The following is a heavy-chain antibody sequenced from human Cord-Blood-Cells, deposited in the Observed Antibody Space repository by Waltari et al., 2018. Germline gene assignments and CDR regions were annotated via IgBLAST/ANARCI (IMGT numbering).Heavy chain of an antibody. D-gene: IGHD3-22*01. CDR2: IWYDGSNK. CDR3: ARGPPYYYDSSGYDAFDI. CDR1: GVSLSSSL. V-gene: IGHV3-33*01. Sequence: QLPRVAAGGGVFQPGGSSGFSCAAVGVSLSSSLMSRVCPATANRLEWVAVIWYDGSNKYYADSVKGRFTISRDNSKNTLYLQMNSLRAEDTAVYYCARGPPYYYDSSGYDAFDIWGQGTMVTVSS. J-gene: IGHJ3*02.